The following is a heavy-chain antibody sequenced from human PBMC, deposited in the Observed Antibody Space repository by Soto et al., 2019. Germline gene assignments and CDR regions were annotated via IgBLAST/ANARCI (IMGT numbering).Heavy chain of an antibody. V-gene: IGHV4-30-2*03. CDR2: IYQSGST. CDR1: GGSINSGAYS. CDR3: ATYRGSFGSY. Sequence: SETLSLTCTVSGGSINSGAYSWSWIRQSPGKGLEWLGFIYQSGSTYYNPSLKSRVTISVDTSKNQFSLKLSSVTAADTAVYYCATYRGSFGSYWAQGPLAPVSS. D-gene: IGHD5-18*01. J-gene: IGHJ4*02.